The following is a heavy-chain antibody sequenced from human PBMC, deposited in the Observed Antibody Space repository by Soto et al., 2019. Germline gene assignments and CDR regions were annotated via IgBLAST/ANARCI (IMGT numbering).Heavy chain of an antibody. V-gene: IGHV3-11*06. CDR1: GFTFSDYY. Sequence: PGGSLRLSCAASGFTFSDYYMSWIRQAPGKGLEWVSYISSSSSYTSYADSVKGRFTISRDNAKNSLYLQMNSLRAEDTAVYYCARDYYESVGSPLNIWGQGTKVTVSS. D-gene: IGHD3-22*01. J-gene: IGHJ3*02. CDR3: ARDYYESVGSPLNI. CDR2: ISSSSSYT.